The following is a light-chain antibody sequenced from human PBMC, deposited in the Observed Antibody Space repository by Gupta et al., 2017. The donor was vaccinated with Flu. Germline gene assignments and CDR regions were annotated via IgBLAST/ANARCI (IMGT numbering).Light chain of an antibody. J-gene: IGKJ5*01. V-gene: IGKV3-11*01. CDR2: DAP. Sequence: EIVLTQSPATLSLSPGERATLSCRASRSVNNYLAWYQQKPGQAPRLLIHDAPNRATDIPARFSGSGSGTDFTLTISSLEPEDFAVYYCQQRSNWPPSITFGQGTRLEIK. CDR1: RSVNNY. CDR3: QQRSNWPPSIT.